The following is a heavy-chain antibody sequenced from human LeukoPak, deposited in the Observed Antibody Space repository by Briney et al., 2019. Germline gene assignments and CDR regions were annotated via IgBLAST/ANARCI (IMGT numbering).Heavy chain of an antibody. CDR3: ARAAGYSYGWLSYYYMDV. CDR2: IIPIFGTA. Sequence: ASVKVSCKASGYTFTGYYMHWVRQAPGQGLEWMGGIIPIFGTANYAQKFQGRVTITADKSTSTAYMELSSLRSEDTAVYYCARAAGYSYGWLSYYYMDVWGKGTTVTVSS. J-gene: IGHJ6*03. D-gene: IGHD5-18*01. V-gene: IGHV1-69*06. CDR1: GYTFTGYY.